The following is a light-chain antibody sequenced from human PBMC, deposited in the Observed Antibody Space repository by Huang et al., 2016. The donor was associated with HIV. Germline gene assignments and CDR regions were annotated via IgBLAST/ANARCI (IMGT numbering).Light chain of an antibody. V-gene: IGKV4-1*01. CDR3: QQYYSTPRT. CDR1: QSVLYSSNNQNY. J-gene: IGKJ5*01. CDR2: WAS. Sequence: DIVMTQSPDSLAVPLGERATINCKSSQSVLYSSNNQNYIAWHQQKTGQPPKLLIYWASTRESVVPARFSGGGSWADFTLTISSLQAEDVAVYYCQQYYSTPRTFGQGTRLEIK.